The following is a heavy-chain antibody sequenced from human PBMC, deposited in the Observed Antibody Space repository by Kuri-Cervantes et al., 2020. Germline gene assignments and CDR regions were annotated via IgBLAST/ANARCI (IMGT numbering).Heavy chain of an antibody. CDR2: ISAYNGNT. V-gene: IGHV1-18*01. D-gene: IGHD3-22*01. CDR1: GYTFTSYG. J-gene: IGHJ4*02. Sequence: VKVSCKASGYTFTSYGISWVRQAPGQGLEWMGWISAYNGNTNYAQKLQGRVTMTTDTSTSTAYMELRSLRSDDTAVYYCARVGYYYDSSGYLRWGVAFDYWGQGTLVTVSS. CDR3: ARVGYYYDSSGYLRWGVAFDY.